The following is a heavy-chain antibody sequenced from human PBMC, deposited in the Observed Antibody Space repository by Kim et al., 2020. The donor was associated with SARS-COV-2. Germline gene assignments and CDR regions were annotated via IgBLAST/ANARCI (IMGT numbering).Heavy chain of an antibody. D-gene: IGHD6-19*01. V-gene: IGHV4-39*01. CDR3: ARQGIAVAGTHDY. Sequence: SNPSLTSRRTLSVETSRNQFSLKLSSVTGAATAVYYCARQGIAVAGTHDYWGQGTLVTVSS. J-gene: IGHJ4*02.